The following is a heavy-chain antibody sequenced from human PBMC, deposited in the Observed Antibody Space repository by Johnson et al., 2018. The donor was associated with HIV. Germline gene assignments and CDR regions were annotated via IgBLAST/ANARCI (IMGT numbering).Heavy chain of an antibody. D-gene: IGHD2-21*01. Sequence: VQLVESGGGVVRPGGSLRLSCTASGFMFDDYGMNWVRQAPGKGLEWVSGINWNGGSTGYADSMKGRFTISRDNAKNSLYLQMNSLRAEDTALYYCAKEVAYCGGDCYSGAFEIWGQGTMVTVSS. J-gene: IGHJ3*02. CDR2: INWNGGST. CDR1: GFMFDDYG. CDR3: AKEVAYCGGDCYSGAFEI. V-gene: IGHV3-20*04.